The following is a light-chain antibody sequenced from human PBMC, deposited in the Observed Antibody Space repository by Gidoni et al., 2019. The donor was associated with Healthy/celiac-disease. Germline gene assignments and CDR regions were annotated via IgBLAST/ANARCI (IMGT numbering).Light chain of an antibody. Sequence: ILLTETPSYITASVGDRVTITCRASQGISSYLPWYQQKPGKAPNILIYAASTLQGGVPSRFSGSGSGTEIPITISRLQPEDFANYSCQQLSSSPLTFXXXTKVDIK. CDR1: QGISSY. V-gene: IGKV1-9*01. CDR3: QQLSSSPLT. J-gene: IGKJ3*01. CDR2: AAS.